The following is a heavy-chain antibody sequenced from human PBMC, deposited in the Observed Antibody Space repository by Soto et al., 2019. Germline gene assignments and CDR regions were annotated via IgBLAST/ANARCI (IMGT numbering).Heavy chain of an antibody. V-gene: IGHV1-18*04. CDR2: INTYNGDT. CDR3: ARTCSSSSCYHIY. D-gene: IGHD2-2*01. J-gene: IGHJ4*02. CDR1: GYTFTGYY. Sequence: ASVKVSCKASGYTFTGYYMHWVRQAPGQGLEWMGWINTYNGDTNYAQNLQGRVTMTTDTSTSTAYMELRSLRSDDTAVYYCARTCSSSSCYHIYWGQGTQVTVSS.